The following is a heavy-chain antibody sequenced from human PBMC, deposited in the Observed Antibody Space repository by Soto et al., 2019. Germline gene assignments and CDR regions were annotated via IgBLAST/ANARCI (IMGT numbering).Heavy chain of an antibody. J-gene: IGHJ5*02. D-gene: IGHD2-15*01. V-gene: IGHV4-39*01. CDR1: GGSISSSSYY. Sequence: SGTLSLTCTVSGGSISSSSYYWGWIRQPPGKGLEWIGSIYYSGSTYYNPSLKSRVTISVDTSKNQFSLKLSPVTAADTAVYYCARGGPYCSGGSCYSDAWFDPWGQGTLVTVSS. CDR3: ARGGPYCSGGSCYSDAWFDP. CDR2: IYYSGST.